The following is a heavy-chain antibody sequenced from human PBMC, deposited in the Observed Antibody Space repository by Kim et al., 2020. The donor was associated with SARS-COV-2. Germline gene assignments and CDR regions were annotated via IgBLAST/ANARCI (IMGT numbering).Heavy chain of an antibody. Sequence: GGSPRLSCAASGFTFSSYWMHWVRQAPGKGLVWVSRINSDGSSTNYADSVKGRFTISRDNAKNTLFLQMNSLRAEDTAVYYCARASSTSCYYWGQGTLVTVSS. CDR1: GFTFSSYW. CDR3: ARASSTSCYY. V-gene: IGHV3-74*01. J-gene: IGHJ4*02. CDR2: INSDGSST. D-gene: IGHD2-2*01.